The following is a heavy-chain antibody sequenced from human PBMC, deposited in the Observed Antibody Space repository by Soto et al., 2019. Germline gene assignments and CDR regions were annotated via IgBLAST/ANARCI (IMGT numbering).Heavy chain of an antibody. CDR1: GFMFSAYA. CDR3: AREETAWPLAYGLDV. Sequence: GGSLRLSCAASGFMFSAYAMLWVRQAPGKGLEWVAAISYDGTNKYYADSIKGRFTISRDNAKNSLSLQMNSLRAEDTGVYYCAREETAWPLAYGLDVWGQGTTVTVSS. D-gene: IGHD2-21*02. CDR2: ISYDGTNK. V-gene: IGHV3-30*04. J-gene: IGHJ6*02.